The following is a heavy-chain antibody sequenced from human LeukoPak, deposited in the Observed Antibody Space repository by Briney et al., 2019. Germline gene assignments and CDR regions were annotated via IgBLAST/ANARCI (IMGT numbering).Heavy chain of an antibody. V-gene: IGHV1-2*02. J-gene: IGHJ6*02. CDR3: ARDSEGGYCSSTSCESQAYYYYGMDV. Sequence: ASVKVSCKASGYTFTGYYMHWVRQAPGQGLEWMGWINPNSGGTNYAQKFQGRVTMTRDTSISTAYMELSRLRSDDTAVYYCARDSEGGYCSSTSCESQAYYYYGMDVWGQGTTVTVSS. CDR2: INPNSGGT. CDR1: GYTFTGYY. D-gene: IGHD2-2*01.